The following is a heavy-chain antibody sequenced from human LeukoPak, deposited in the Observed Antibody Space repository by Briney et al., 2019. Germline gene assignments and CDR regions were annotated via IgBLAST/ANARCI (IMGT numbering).Heavy chain of an antibody. CDR1: GGSISSGDFP. J-gene: IGHJ4*02. V-gene: IGHV4-30-2*01. Sequence: PSQTLSLTCAVSGGSISSGDFPWSWIRQPPGKGLEWIGYIFHTGHTSYNPSLKSRVTISVDMSKNQLSLRLTSVTAADTAVYYCARGFYGAGSHFDYWGQGTLVTVSS. CDR2: IFHTGHT. CDR3: ARGFYGAGSHFDY. D-gene: IGHD3-10*01.